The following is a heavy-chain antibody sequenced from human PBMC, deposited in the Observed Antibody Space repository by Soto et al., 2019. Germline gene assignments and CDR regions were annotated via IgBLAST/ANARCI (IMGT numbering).Heavy chain of an antibody. CDR2: IYSSGTT. D-gene: IGHD3-9*01. Sequence: EVQLVESGGGLIQPGGSLRLSCAASGFTFSDHQMNWVRQAPGRGLEWVSVIYSSGTTYYGDSVKGRFTISRDNSKNTLYLQMNSLRTEDTALYYCARAGSPFHSDSTGYWGFDYWGQGTLATVSS. V-gene: IGHV3-53*01. CDR3: ARAGSPFHSDSTGYWGFDY. J-gene: IGHJ4*02. CDR1: GFTFSDHQ.